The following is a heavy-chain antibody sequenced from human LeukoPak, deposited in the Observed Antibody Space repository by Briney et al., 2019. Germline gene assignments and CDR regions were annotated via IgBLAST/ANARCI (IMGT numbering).Heavy chain of an antibody. J-gene: IGHJ4*02. D-gene: IGHD3-9*01. CDR3: AKWGDYDILTGYYVPDY. V-gene: IGHV3-23*01. CDR1: GFTFTNYA. Sequence: GTSLRLSCVASGFTFTNYALSWVRQAPGKGLEWVSAITGSDGSSYYADSVKGRFTISRDNSKNTLYLQVNSLRAEDTAVYYCAKWGDYDILTGYYVPDYWGQGTLVTVSS. CDR2: ITGSDGSS.